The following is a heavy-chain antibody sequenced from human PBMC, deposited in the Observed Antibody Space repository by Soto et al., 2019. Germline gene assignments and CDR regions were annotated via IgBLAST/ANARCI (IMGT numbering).Heavy chain of an antibody. CDR3: SSSWAFDY. CDR2: ISYDGSNK. Sequence: QVQLVESGGGVVQPGRSLRLSCAASGFTFSSYGMHWVRQAPGKGLEWVAVISYDGSNKYYADSVKGRFTISRDNSKNTLYLQMNSLRAGDTAVYYCSSSWAFDYWGQGTLVTVSS. CDR1: GFTFSSYG. D-gene: IGHD6-13*01. V-gene: IGHV3-30*03. J-gene: IGHJ4*02.